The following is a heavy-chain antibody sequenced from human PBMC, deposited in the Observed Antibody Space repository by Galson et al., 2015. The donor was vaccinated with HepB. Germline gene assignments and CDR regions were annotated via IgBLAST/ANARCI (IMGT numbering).Heavy chain of an antibody. Sequence: SLRLSCAASGFTFSSYSMNWVRQAPGKGLEWVSSISSSSSYIYYADSVKGRFTISRDNAKNSLYLQMNSLRAEDTAVYYCARGTAARPRVGSKETYYYYYGMDVWGQGTTVTVSS. CDR3: ARGTAARPRVGSKETYYYYYGMDV. V-gene: IGHV3-21*01. D-gene: IGHD6-6*01. CDR1: GFTFSSYS. J-gene: IGHJ6*02. CDR2: ISSSSSYI.